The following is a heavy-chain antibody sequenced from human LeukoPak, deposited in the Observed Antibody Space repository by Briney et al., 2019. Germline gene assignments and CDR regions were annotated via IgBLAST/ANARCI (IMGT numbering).Heavy chain of an antibody. D-gene: IGHD5-12*01. CDR2: IYSSGSS. CDR3: ARQDSGWYFDY. J-gene: IGHJ4*02. V-gene: IGHV4-4*07. Sequence: SETLSLTCTVSSGSITSYYWSWIRQPAGKGLEWIGRIYSSGSSNYNPSLESRVTMSVDTSKNQFSLKLSSVTAADTAMYYCARQDSGWYFDYWGQGTLVTVSS. CDR1: SGSITSYY.